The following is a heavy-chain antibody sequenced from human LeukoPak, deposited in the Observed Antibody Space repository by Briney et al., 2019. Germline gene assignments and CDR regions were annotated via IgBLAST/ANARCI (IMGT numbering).Heavy chain of an antibody. Sequence: GASVKVSCKASGGTFSSYAISWVRQAPGQGLEWMGGIIPIFGTANYAQKFQGRVTITADESTSTAYMELSSLRSEDTAVYYCARGRFGGSGSYTAMTFDYWGQGTLVTVSS. V-gene: IGHV1-69*13. D-gene: IGHD3-10*01. J-gene: IGHJ4*02. CDR2: IIPIFGTA. CDR3: ARGRFGGSGSYTAMTFDY. CDR1: GGTFSSYA.